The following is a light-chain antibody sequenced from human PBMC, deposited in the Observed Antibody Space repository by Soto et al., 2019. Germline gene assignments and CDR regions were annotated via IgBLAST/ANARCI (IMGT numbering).Light chain of an antibody. J-gene: IGKJ1*01. CDR2: DVS. CDR3: QQYGISPT. Sequence: EIVLTQSPGTLSLSPGERATLSSRSSQSVSSNYLAWYQQKPGQGPRLLIYDVSSRATGIPDRFSGSGSGTDFTLTISRLEPVDFAVYYCQQYGISPTFGQGTKVEIK. CDR1: QSVSSNY. V-gene: IGKV3-20*01.